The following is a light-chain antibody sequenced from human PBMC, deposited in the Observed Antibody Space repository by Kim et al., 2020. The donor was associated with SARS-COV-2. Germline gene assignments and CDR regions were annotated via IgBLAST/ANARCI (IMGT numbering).Light chain of an antibody. CDR3: QQYGNSPHT. V-gene: IGKV3-20*01. Sequence: SPGESDTLSCRASQSVSSSYLAWYQQKPGQAPRLLIYGASSRATGVPDRFSGSGSGTDFTLTITRLEPEDFAVYYCQQYGNSPHTFGQGTKVEIK. CDR1: QSVSSSY. J-gene: IGKJ1*01. CDR2: GAS.